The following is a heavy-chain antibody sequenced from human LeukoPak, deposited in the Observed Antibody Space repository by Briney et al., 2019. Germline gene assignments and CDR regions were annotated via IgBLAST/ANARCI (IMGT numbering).Heavy chain of an antibody. V-gene: IGHV1-2*02. CDR2: INPNSGGT. CDR3: ARDLRAAAGKLYYFDY. D-gene: IGHD6-13*01. J-gene: IGHJ4*02. CDR1: GYTFTGYY. Sequence: ASVKVSCKASGYTFTGYYMHWVRQAPGQGLEWMGWINPNSGGTNYAQKFQSRVTMTRDTSISTAYMELSSLRSDDTAVYYCARDLRAAAGKLYYFDYWGQGTLVTVSS.